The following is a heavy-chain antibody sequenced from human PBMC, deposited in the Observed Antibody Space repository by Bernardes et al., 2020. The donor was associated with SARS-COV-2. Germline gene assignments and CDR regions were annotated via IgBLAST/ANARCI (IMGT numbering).Heavy chain of an antibody. CDR2: IYYSGSI. CDR3: ARRGGCDYGDY. J-gene: IGHJ4*02. V-gene: IGHV4-39*01. Sequence: IRQPPGKGLEWIGTIYYSGSIYYNPSLKSRVTISVDTSKNQFSLKLSSVTAASTAVYYCARRGGCDYGDYWGQGTLVTVSS. D-gene: IGHD3-10*01.